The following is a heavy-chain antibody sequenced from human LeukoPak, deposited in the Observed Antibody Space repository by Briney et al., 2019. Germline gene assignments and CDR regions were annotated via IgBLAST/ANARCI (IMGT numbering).Heavy chain of an antibody. D-gene: IGHD4-23*01. V-gene: IGHV3-30-3*01. Sequence: GGSLRLSCAASGFTFSSYAMHWVRQAPGKGLEWVAVISYDGSNKYYADSVKGRFTISRDNSKNTLYLQMNSLRAEDTAVYYCAREQAGKDYWGQGTLVTVSS. CDR1: GFTFSSYA. J-gene: IGHJ4*02. CDR2: ISYDGSNK. CDR3: AREQAGKDY.